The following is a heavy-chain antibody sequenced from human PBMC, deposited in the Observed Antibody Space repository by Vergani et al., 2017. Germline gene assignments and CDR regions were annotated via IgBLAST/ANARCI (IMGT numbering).Heavy chain of an antibody. CDR2: IRYDGSNK. CDR3: APNYYGSGSYSPFHY. Sequence: QVQLVESGGGVVQPGGSLRLSCAASGFTFSSYGMHWVRQAPGKGLEWVAFIRYDGSNKYYADSVKGRFTISRDNSKNTLYLQMNSLRAEDTAVYYCAPNYYGSGSYSPFHYWGQGTLVTVSS. D-gene: IGHD3-10*01. V-gene: IGHV3-30*02. CDR1: GFTFSSYG. J-gene: IGHJ4*02.